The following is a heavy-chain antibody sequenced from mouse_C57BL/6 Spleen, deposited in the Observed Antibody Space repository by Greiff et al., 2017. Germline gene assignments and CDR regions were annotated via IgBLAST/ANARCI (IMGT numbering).Heavy chain of an antibody. J-gene: IGHJ4*01. CDR2: INPNNGGT. CDR3: ARSDAYYYAMDY. V-gene: IGHV1-26*01. CDR1: GYTFTDYY. Sequence: EVQLQQSGPELVKPGASVKISCKASGYTFTDYYMNWVKQSHGKSLEWIGDINPNNGGTSYNQKFKGKATLTVDKSSSTAYMELRSLTSEDSAVYYCARSDAYYYAMDYWGQGTSATVSS.